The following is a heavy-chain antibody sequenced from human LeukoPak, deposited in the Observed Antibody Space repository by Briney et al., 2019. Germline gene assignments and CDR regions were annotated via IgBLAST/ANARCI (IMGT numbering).Heavy chain of an antibody. Sequence: GGSLRLSCAASGFTFSSYGMNWVRQAPGKGLEWVSSISSSSSYIYYTDSVKGRFTISRDNAKNSLYLQMNSLRAEDTAVYYCARGSLLTGAIDYWGQGTLATVSS. CDR2: ISSSSSYI. CDR1: GFTFSSYG. V-gene: IGHV3-21*01. CDR3: ARGSLLTGAIDY. D-gene: IGHD1-20*01. J-gene: IGHJ4*02.